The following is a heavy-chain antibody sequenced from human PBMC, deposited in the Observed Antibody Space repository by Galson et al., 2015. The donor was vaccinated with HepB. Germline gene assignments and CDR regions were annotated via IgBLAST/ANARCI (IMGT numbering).Heavy chain of an antibody. J-gene: IGHJ4*02. CDR2: IYGGGST. V-gene: IGHV3-66*01. Sequence: SLRLSCAASGFTVSSNYMRWVRQAPGKGLEWVSVIYGGGSTDYADSVKGRFTFSRDNSKNTLYLQMNSLRAEDTAVYYCAKDLLGYFSSTSCFGEFDYWGQGTLVTVSS. D-gene: IGHD2-2*01. CDR1: GFTVSSNY. CDR3: AKDLLGYFSSTSCFGEFDY.